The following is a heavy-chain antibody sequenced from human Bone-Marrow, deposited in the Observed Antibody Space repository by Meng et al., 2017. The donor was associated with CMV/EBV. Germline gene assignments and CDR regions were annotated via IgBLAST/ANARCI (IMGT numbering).Heavy chain of an antibody. V-gene: IGHV3-30-3*01. D-gene: IGHD6-19*01. Sequence: GESLKISCAASGFTFSSYAMHWVRQAPGKGLEWVAVISYDGSNKYYADSVKGRFTISRDNSKNTLYLQMNSLRVQDTAVYYCARSPRYSSGWYIEHWGQRTLVTVSS. CDR2: ISYDGSNK. J-gene: IGHJ1*01. CDR1: GFTFSSYA. CDR3: ARSPRYSSGWYIEH.